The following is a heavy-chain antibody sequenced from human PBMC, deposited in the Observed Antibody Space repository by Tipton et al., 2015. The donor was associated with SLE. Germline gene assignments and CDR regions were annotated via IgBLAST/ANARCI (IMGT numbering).Heavy chain of an antibody. Sequence: TLSLTCSVSGYSISSGYYWGWIRQPPGKGLEWIGSIYHSGRTSYNPSLKSRVTRSVDTSKNQFSLKLSSVTAADTAVYYCARVGSTFDYWGQGTLVTVSS. CDR3: ARVGSTFDY. D-gene: IGHD6-13*01. CDR1: GYSISSGYY. V-gene: IGHV4-38-2*02. CDR2: IYHSGRT. J-gene: IGHJ4*02.